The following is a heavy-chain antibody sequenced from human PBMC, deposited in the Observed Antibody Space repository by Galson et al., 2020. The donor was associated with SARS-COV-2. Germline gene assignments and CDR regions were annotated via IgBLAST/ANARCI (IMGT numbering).Heavy chain of an antibody. J-gene: IGHJ6*02. Sequence: GGSLRLSCAASGFPFSSYSMNWVRQAPGKGLEWVSSISAGSSYIYYADSVKGRFTISRDNAKNSLYLQMNSLRAEDTAVYYCVRVGGMATTPANYYYYGLDVWGQGTTVTVSS. D-gene: IGHD2-15*01. CDR2: ISAGSSYI. CDR1: GFPFSSYS. V-gene: IGHV3-21*01. CDR3: VRVGGMATTPANYYYYGLDV.